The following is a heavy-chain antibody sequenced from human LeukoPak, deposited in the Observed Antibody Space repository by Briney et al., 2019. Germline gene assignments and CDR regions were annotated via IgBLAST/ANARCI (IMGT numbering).Heavy chain of an antibody. Sequence: SETLSLTCAVYGGSFSGYYWSWIRQPPGKGLEWIGVINHSGSTNYNPSLKSRVTISVDTSKNQFSLKLSSVTAADTAVYYCARARGFVVVPAAPRNYYYYYMDVWGKGTTVTVSS. CDR2: INHSGST. V-gene: IGHV4-34*01. CDR3: ARARGFVVVPAAPRNYYYYYMDV. D-gene: IGHD2-2*01. CDR1: GGSFSGYY. J-gene: IGHJ6*03.